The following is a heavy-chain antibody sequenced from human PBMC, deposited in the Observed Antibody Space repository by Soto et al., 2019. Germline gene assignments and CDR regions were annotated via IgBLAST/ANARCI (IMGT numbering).Heavy chain of an antibody. D-gene: IGHD2-2*01. Sequence: QVQLVESGGGLVKPGGSLRLSCAASGFTFSDYYMSWIRQAPGKGLEWVSYISSSGSTIYYADSVKGRLTFSRDNAKNSLYLQMKSLRAEETAVYYCARGGYCSSTSCYPQYFQYWGQGTLVTVSS. J-gene: IGHJ1*01. V-gene: IGHV3-11*01. CDR3: ARGGYCSSTSCYPQYFQY. CDR1: GFTFSDYY. CDR2: ISSSGSTI.